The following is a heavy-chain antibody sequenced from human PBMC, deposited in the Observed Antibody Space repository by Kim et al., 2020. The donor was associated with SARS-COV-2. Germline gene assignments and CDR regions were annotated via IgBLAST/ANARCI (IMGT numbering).Heavy chain of an antibody. CDR1: GGSIRSSGYC. J-gene: IGHJ6*02. CDR3: ARQGDGSGSYYLSPYYYGMDV. Sequence: SETLSLTCTVSGGSIRSSGYCWGWIRQPPGKGLEWIGSVYHTGNTYYNPSLKSRVTISADTSKNQFSLKLTSVTAADTAVYYCARQGDGSGSYYLSPYYYGMDVWGQGTTVTVSS. D-gene: IGHD3-10*01. V-gene: IGHV4-39*01. CDR2: VYHTGNT.